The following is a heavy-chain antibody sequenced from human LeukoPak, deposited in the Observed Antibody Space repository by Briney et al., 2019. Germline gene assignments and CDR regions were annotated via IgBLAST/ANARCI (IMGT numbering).Heavy chain of an antibody. CDR3: AKWGDYDVLTGYYVSDY. V-gene: IGHV3-23*01. J-gene: IGHJ4*02. Sequence: GGSLRLSCAASGFTFSNYVMSWVRQAPGKGLDWASAITGSGGNTYYADSVKGRFTISRDNSKNTLYLQMNSLRAEDTAVYYCAKWGDYDVLTGYYVSDYWGQGALVTVSS. D-gene: IGHD3-9*01. CDR1: GFTFSNYV. CDR2: ITGSGGNT.